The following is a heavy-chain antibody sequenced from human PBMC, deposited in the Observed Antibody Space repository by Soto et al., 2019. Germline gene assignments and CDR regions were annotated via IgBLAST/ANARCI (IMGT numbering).Heavy chain of an antibody. CDR2: IYHSGST. V-gene: IGHV4-4*02. J-gene: IGHJ6*02. CDR1: GGSISSNHW. Sequence: QVQLRESGPGLVKPSGTLSLTCAVSGGSISSNHWWNGVRQSPGKGLEWIGEIYHSGSTNDIFSLKRRITMSVDKSKNQFSLRLNSVTAADTATYFCVRFPFGDNFDYYGMVVWGQGTTVTVSS. CDR3: VRFPFGDNFDYYGMVV. D-gene: IGHD3-10*01.